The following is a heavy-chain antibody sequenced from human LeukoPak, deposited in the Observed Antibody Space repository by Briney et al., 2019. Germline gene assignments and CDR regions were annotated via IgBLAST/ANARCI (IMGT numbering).Heavy chain of an antibody. CDR2: ISAYNGNT. V-gene: IGHV1-18*01. CDR3: ARGGQYSSSWYDAFDI. Sequence: ASVKVSCKASGYTFTSYGISWVRQAPGQGLEWMGWISAYNGNTNYAQKPQGRVTMTTDTSTSTAYMELRSLRSDDTAVYYCARGGQYSSSWYDAFDIWGQGTLVTVSS. J-gene: IGHJ3*02. CDR1: GYTFTSYG. D-gene: IGHD6-13*01.